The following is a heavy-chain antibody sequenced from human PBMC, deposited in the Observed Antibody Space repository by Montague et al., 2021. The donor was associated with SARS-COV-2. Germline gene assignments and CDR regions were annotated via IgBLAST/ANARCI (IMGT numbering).Heavy chain of an antibody. CDR3: ARGRIGFGQWLGNYYYYGMDV. J-gene: IGHJ6*02. D-gene: IGHD6-19*01. CDR2: INHSGST. CDR1: GGSFSGYY. V-gene: IGHV4-34*01. Sequence: SETLSLTCAVYGGSFSGYYWSWIRQPPGKGLEWIGEINHSGSTNYNPSLKSRVTISVDTSKNQFSLKLSSVTAADTAVYYCARGRIGFGQWLGNYYYYGMDVWGQGTTVTVSS.